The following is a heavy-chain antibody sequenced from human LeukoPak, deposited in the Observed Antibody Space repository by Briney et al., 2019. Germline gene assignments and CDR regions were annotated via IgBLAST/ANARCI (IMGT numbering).Heavy chain of an antibody. CDR2: IYYSGST. D-gene: IGHD3-22*01. V-gene: IGHV4-4*02. J-gene: IGHJ4*02. CDR3: AREGYYYDSSGNYLRGFGLDY. Sequence: SETLSLTCAVSGGSISSRNWWSWVRQPPGKGLEWIGYIYYSGSTNYSPSLKSRVTISIDASKNHFSLKLSSVTAADTAVYYCAREGYYYDSSGNYLRGFGLDYWGQGTLVTVSS. CDR1: GGSISSRNW.